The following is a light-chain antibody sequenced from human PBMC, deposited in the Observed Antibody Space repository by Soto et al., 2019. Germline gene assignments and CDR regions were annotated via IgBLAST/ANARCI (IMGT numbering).Light chain of an antibody. CDR1: QSVNSY. J-gene: IGKJ1*01. CDR3: QQYGSSGT. Sequence: EVGMTQSPATLSVSPGERATLSCRASQSVNSYLAWYQQKPGQAPRLLIYGASNRATGIPDRFSGSGSGTDFTLTISRLEPEDFAVYYCQQYGSSGTFGQGTKVDIK. CDR2: GAS. V-gene: IGKV3-20*01.